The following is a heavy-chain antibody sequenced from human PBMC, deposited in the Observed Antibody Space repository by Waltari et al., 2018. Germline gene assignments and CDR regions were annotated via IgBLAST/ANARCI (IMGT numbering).Heavy chain of an antibody. J-gene: IGHJ6*02. CDR2: IKQDASEK. V-gene: IGHV3-7*03. CDR3: ARYDLRTPWDGMDV. Sequence: SGFTFSSHWMSWVRQAPGKGLQYVASIKQDASEKYYLDSVKGRFTISRDNAENSLSLQMNSLRAEDTAIYYCARYDLRTPWDGMDVWGQGTTVTVSS. D-gene: IGHD3-3*01. CDR1: GFTFSSHW.